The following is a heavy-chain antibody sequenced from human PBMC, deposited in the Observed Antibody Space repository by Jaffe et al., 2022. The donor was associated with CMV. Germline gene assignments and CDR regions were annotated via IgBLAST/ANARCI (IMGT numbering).Heavy chain of an antibody. CDR3: ARDARVPLDF. CDR2: ISANSDTI. Sequence: EMQLVESGGGLVQPGGSLRLSCAASGFTFRGFEMNWVRQAPGKGLEWLSYISANSDTIHYADSVKGRFTIFRDNAKKSLFLQMDSLRAEDTAVYYCARDARVPLDFWGQGTLVTVSS. J-gene: IGHJ4*02. CDR1: GFTFRGFE. V-gene: IGHV3-48*03.